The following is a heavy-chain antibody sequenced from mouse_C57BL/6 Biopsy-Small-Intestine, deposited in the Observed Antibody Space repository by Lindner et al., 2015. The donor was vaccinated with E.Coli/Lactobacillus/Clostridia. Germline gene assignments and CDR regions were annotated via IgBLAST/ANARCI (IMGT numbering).Heavy chain of an antibody. CDR1: GYAFSSSW. CDR2: IYPGDGDT. Sequence: VQLQESGPELVKPGASVKISCKASGYAFSSSWMNWVKQRPGKGLEWIGRIYPGDGDTNYNEKFKGKATFTADTSSNTAYMQLSSLTTEDSAIYYCALYDGYYAMDYWGQGTSVTVSS. V-gene: IGHV1-82*01. D-gene: IGHD2-3*01. CDR3: ALYDGYYAMDY. J-gene: IGHJ4*01.